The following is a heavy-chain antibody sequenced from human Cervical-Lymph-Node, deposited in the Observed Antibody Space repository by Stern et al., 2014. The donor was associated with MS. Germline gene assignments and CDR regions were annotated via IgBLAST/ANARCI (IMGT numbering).Heavy chain of an antibody. CDR2: MSYDDNNQ. CDR3: ARSPFTNQMLFDYLDY. V-gene: IGHV3-30-3*01. J-gene: IGHJ4*02. Sequence: QVQLVQSGGDVVQPGRSLRLSCAASRFTFRNYSIHWVRQAPGKGLEWVAVMSYDDNNQFYADSVKGRFTISRDNSKNTLYLQMNSLRVEDTAVYYCARSPFTNQMLFDYLDYWGQGTLVTVSS. D-gene: IGHD2-2*01. CDR1: RFTFRNYS.